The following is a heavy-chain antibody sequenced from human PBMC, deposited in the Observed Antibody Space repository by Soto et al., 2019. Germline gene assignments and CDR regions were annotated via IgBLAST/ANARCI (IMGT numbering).Heavy chain of an antibody. Sequence: EVQLLESGGGLVQPGGSLRLSCAASGFTFSSYAMSWVRQAPGKGLEWVSAISGSGGSTYYADSVKGRFTISRDNSKNTLYLQMNSLRAEDTAVYYCAKVPSSTSSPQYYYYYYGMDVWGQGTTVTVSS. CDR3: AKVPSSTSSPQYYYYYYGMDV. CDR2: ISGSGGST. CDR1: GFTFSSYA. D-gene: IGHD2-2*01. V-gene: IGHV3-23*01. J-gene: IGHJ6*02.